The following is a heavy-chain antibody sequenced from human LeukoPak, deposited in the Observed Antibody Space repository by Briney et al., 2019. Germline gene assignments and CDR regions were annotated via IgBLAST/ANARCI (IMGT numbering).Heavy chain of an antibody. CDR2: IYYAGSI. V-gene: IGHV4-39*01. D-gene: IGHD6-13*01. CDR1: GCSISNSSHY. J-gene: IGHJ4*02. CDR3: ARLRAIAVSGNGGTFAD. Sequence: SETLSLTCTVSGCSISNSSHYWGWIRQPPGKGLEWIGSIYYAGSIYYTPSLKRRVTISVDTSRNQFSLNLNSVTAADTAIYNCARLRAIAVSGNGGTFADWGQGTLVTVSS.